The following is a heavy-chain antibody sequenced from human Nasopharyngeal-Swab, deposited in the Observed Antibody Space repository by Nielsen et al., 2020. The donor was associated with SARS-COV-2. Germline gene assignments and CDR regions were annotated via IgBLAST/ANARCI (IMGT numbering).Heavy chain of an antibody. CDR1: GFTFDDYT. J-gene: IGHJ6*02. CDR3: ARESKGYYYGMDV. CDR2: ISWDGGST. V-gene: IGHV3-43*01. Sequence: GGSLRLSCAASGFTFDDYTMHWIRQAPGKGLEWVSLISWDGGSTYYADSVKGRFTISRDDSKNSLYLQMNSLKTEDTAVYYCARESKGYYYGMDVWGQGTTVTVSS.